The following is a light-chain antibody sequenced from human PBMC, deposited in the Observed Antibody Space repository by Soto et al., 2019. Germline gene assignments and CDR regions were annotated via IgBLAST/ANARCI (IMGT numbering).Light chain of an antibody. J-gene: IGLJ3*02. Sequence: QSVLTQPPSASGTPGQRVTISCSGSSSNIGTKYVYWYQQLPGMAPKLLIYRNNQRPSGVSDRFSGSKSGTSASLAISGLRSEDEADYYCAAWDDSLSGWVFGGGTQLTVL. CDR1: SSNIGTKY. CDR3: AAWDDSLSGWV. CDR2: RNN. V-gene: IGLV1-47*01.